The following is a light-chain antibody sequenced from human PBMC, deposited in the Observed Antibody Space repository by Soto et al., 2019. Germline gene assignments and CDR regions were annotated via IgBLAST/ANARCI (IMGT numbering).Light chain of an antibody. J-gene: IGLJ1*01. Sequence: QSALTQPASVSGSPGQWITISCTGTSSAVGGYNYVSWYQQHPGKAPKVMIYEVSNRPSGVSNRFSGSKSGNTASLTISGLPAEDETDYYCSSYTTSSTQVFGPGTKLPVL. V-gene: IGLV2-14*01. CDR3: SSYTTSSTQV. CDR1: SSAVGGYNY. CDR2: EVS.